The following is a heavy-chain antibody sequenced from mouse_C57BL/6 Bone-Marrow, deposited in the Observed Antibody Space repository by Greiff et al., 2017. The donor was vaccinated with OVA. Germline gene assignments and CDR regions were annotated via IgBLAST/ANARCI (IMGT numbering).Heavy chain of an antibody. V-gene: IGHV1-82*01. CDR1: GYAFSSSW. CDR3: AKDSSGYKDY. Sequence: QVQLQQSGPELVKPGASVKISCKASGYAFSSSWMNWVKQRPGKGLEWIGRIYPGDGDTNYNGKFKGKATLTAAKSSSTAYMQLSSLTSEDSAVYFCAKDSSGYKDYWGQGATLTVSS. J-gene: IGHJ2*01. D-gene: IGHD3-2*02. CDR2: IYPGDGDT.